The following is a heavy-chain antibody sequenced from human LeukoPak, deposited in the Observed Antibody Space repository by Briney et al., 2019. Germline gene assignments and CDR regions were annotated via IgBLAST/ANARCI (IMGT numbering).Heavy chain of an antibody. Sequence: GGSLRLSCAASTFTFSGCSMNWVRQAPGKGLEWVSYISETSSHTYYADSVKGRFTISRDNAKNSLYLQMNSLRAEDTAIYYCARDRAVKARIGGMDVWGQGTTVVVSS. J-gene: IGHJ6*02. V-gene: IGHV3-21*06. D-gene: IGHD5-12*01. CDR2: ISETSSHT. CDR3: ARDRAVKARIGGMDV. CDR1: TFTFSGCS.